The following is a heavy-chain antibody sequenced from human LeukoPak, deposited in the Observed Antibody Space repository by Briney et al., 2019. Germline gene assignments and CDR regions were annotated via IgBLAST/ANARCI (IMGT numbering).Heavy chain of an antibody. Sequence: PGGPLGPPXEALGFFFSSYKMNWFGQAPGKGLEWVSYISSSGSTIYYADSVKGRFTISRDNAKNSLYLQMNSLRADDTATYHCARDFYMNVWGKGTTATVSS. J-gene: IGHJ6*03. CDR1: GFFFSSYK. CDR3: ARDFYMNV. V-gene: IGHV3-48*03. CDR2: ISSSGSTI.